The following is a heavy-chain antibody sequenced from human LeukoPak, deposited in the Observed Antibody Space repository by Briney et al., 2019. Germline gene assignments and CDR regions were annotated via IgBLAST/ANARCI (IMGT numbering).Heavy chain of an antibody. CDR1: GGSLSSGIYY. D-gene: IGHD2-8*02. V-gene: IGHV4-61*01. CDR3: ARGYCTGGVCPDGFDI. J-gene: IGHJ3*02. Sequence: SETLSLTCTVSGGSLSSGIYYWSWMRQPPGKGLEWIGYIYYSGSTNYNPSLKSRVTMSVETSKNQFSLKVTPVNAADTAVYYCARGYCTGGVCPDGFDIWGQGTMVTVSS. CDR2: IYYSGST.